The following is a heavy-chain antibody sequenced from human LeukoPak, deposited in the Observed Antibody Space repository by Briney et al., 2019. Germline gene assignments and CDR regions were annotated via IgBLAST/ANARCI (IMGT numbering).Heavy chain of an antibody. CDR3: AKVGNWKYGHHDY. J-gene: IGHJ4*02. CDR2: ISGSDGTT. D-gene: IGHD1-7*01. CDR1: GFTFSSYA. Sequence: GGSLRLSCAASGFTFSSYAMTWVRQAPGKGLEWVSAISGSDGTTYYADSVKGRFTISRDNSKNTLSLQMNSLRAEDTAVYYCAKVGNWKYGHHDYWGQGTLVTVSS. V-gene: IGHV3-23*01.